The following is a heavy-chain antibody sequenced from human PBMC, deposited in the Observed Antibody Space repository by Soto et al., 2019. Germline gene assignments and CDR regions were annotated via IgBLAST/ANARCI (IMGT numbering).Heavy chain of an antibody. CDR2: IYSGGST. CDR1: GFTVSCNY. V-gene: IGHV3-53*01. J-gene: IGHJ6*02. CDR3: ARDPPATRHGMDV. Sequence: PRGSLKLSCAASGFTVSCNYMSWVRQAPGKGLEWVSVIYSGGSTYYADSVRGRFTISRDNSKNTLYLQMKSLRAEDTAVYYCARDPPATRHGMDVWGQGT.